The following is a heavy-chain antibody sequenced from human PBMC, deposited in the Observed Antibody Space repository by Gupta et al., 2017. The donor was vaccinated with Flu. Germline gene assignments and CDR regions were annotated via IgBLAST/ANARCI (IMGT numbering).Heavy chain of an antibody. Sequence: YGMSGVRQAPGKGTECGSTITSGGETYNADFGKGRFTISRDTSKNTLYPKMNSLTVDTTTFYFGGKDLADGAYDGSWFDPWGHGTLVTVSS. CDR2: ITSGGET. CDR1: YG. V-gene: IGHV3-23*01. J-gene: IGHJ5*02. D-gene: IGHD3-3*01. CDR3: GKDLADGAYDGSWFDP.